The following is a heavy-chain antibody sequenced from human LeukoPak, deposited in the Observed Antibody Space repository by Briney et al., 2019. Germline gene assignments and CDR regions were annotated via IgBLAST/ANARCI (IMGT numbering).Heavy chain of an antibody. J-gene: IGHJ4*02. CDR2: INSDGTST. D-gene: IGHD2-15*01. V-gene: IGHV3-74*01. Sequence: GGSLRLSCAASGFTFSTYWMHWVRQAPGKGLVWVSRINSDGTSTSYADSVKGRFTISRDNTKNTLYLQMTGLRAEDTAVYYCARDGYGGFDYWGQGTLVTVSS. CDR1: GFTFSTYW. CDR3: ARDGYGGFDY.